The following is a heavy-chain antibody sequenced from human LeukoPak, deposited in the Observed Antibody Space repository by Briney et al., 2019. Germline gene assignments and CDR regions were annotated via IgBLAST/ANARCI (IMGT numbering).Heavy chain of an antibody. J-gene: IGHJ4*02. Sequence: PSETLSLTCAIYGGSFSGYYWTWIRQPPGKGLEWIGEINHSGSTNYNPSLKSRVTISVDTSKNQFSLKLSSVTAADTAVYYCAREDIVAMGIDYWGQGTLVTVSS. D-gene: IGHD5-12*01. CDR3: AREDIVAMGIDY. V-gene: IGHV4-34*01. CDR2: INHSGST. CDR1: GGSFSGYY.